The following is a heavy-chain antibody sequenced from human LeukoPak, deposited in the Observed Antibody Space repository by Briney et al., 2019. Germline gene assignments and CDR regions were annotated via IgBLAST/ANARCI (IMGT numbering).Heavy chain of an antibody. CDR1: GASISNYH. Sequence: SETLSLTCTVPGASISNYHWSWIRQAAGKGLEWIGRVYTSGDTNYNPSLKSRVTMSLETSKNQFSLKLSSVTAADTAVYYCAREIFGVYYYMDVWGKGTTVTISS. CDR3: AREIFGVYYYMDV. V-gene: IGHV4-4*07. CDR2: VYTSGDT. J-gene: IGHJ6*03. D-gene: IGHD3-10*01.